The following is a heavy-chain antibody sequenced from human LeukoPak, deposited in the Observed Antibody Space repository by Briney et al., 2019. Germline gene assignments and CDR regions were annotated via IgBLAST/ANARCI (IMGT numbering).Heavy chain of an antibody. D-gene: IGHD3-10*01. CDR1: GGSISSGGYY. CDR3: ARYYYGSGRYPGSYYYYGMDV. J-gene: IGHJ6*04. Sequence: SQTLSLTCTVSGGSISSGGYYWSWIRQHPGKGLEWIGYIYYSGSTYYNPSLKSRVTISVDTSKNQFSLKLSSVTAADTAVYYCARYYYGSGRYPGSYYYYGMDVWGKGTTVTVSS. V-gene: IGHV4-31*03. CDR2: IYYSGST.